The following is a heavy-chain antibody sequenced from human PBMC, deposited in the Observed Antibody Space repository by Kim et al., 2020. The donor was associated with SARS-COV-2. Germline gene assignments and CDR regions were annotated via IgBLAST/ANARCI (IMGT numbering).Heavy chain of an antibody. CDR2: ISSDGSIT. CDR1: RFTFNNYW. D-gene: IGHD3-10*01. V-gene: IGHV3-74*01. CDR3: ARVFFRDGFDV. J-gene: IGHJ6*02. Sequence: GGSLRLSCAVSRFTFNNYWINWVRQAPGKGLVWVSRISSDGSITNYADSVKGRFTMSRDNAENTLYLQMNSLRAEDTAVYYCARVFFRDGFDVWGQGTTVTVS.